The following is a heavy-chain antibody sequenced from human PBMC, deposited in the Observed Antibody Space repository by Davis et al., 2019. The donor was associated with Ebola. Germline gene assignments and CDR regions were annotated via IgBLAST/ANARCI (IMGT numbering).Heavy chain of an antibody. CDR3: ARDGSGSYYNELDY. D-gene: IGHD3-10*01. V-gene: IGHV3-33*01. J-gene: IGHJ4*02. Sequence: GGSLSLSCPASGFTFSSYGMHWVRQAPGKGLEWVAVIWYDGSNKYYADSVKGRFTISRDNSKNTLYLQMNSLRAEDTAVYYCARDGSGSYYNELDYWGQGTLVTVSS. CDR1: GFTFSSYG. CDR2: IWYDGSNK.